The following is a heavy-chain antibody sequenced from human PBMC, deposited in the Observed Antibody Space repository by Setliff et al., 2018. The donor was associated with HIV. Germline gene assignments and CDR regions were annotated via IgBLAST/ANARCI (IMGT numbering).Heavy chain of an antibody. Sequence: PGESLKISCKGPGYNFNTDWIAWVRQKPGKGLEWMGSIFPGDSDTKYSPSFEGQVTISADKSISTAYLKWSRLRASDTGIYYCAGLRGDYVGQYYYYMDVWGEGTTVTAP. J-gene: IGHJ6*03. CDR2: IFPGDSDT. CDR1: GYNFNTDW. CDR3: AGLRGDYVGQYYYYMDV. D-gene: IGHD4-17*01. V-gene: IGHV5-51*01.